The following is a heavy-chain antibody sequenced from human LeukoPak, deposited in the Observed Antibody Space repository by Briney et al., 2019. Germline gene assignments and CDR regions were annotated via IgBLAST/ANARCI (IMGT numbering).Heavy chain of an antibody. CDR2: IWYDGSNK. CDR3: ARGYSSSWFPFDY. V-gene: IGHV3-33*01. CDR1: GFTFSSYG. D-gene: IGHD6-13*01. J-gene: IGHJ4*02. Sequence: GGSLRLSCAASGFTFSSYGMHWVRQAPGKGLEWGAVIWYDGSNKYYADSVKGRFTISRDNSKNTLYLQMNSLRAEDTAVYYCARGYSSSWFPFDYWGQGTLVTVSS.